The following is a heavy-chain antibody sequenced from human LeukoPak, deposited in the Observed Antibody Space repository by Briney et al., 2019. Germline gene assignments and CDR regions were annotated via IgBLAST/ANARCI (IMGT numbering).Heavy chain of an antibody. CDR3: ARVVGATRYHDAFDI. CDR2: ISSSGSTI. CDR1: GFTFSDYY. J-gene: IGHJ3*02. D-gene: IGHD1-26*01. Sequence: GGSLRLSCAASGFTFSDYYMSWIRQAPGKGLEWVSYISSSGSTIYYADSVKGRFTISRDNAKNSLYLQMNSLRAEDTAVYYCARVVGATRYHDAFDIWGQGTMVTVSS. V-gene: IGHV3-11*01.